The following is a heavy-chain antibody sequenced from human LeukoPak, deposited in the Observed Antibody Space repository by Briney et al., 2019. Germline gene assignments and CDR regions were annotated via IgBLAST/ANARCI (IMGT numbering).Heavy chain of an antibody. J-gene: IGHJ4*02. CDR3: AVGVAAAGGGY. D-gene: IGHD6-13*01. CDR1: GFTFSSYS. Sequence: GGSLRLSCAASGFTFSSYSMNWVRQAPGKGLEWVSSISSSSSYIYYADSVKGRFTISRDNAKNSLYLQMNSLSAEDTAVYYCAVGVAAAGGGYWGEGTPVTVSS. V-gene: IGHV3-21*01. CDR2: ISSSSSYI.